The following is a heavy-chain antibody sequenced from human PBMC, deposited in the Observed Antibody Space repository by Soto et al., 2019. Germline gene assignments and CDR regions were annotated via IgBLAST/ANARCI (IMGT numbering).Heavy chain of an antibody. CDR3: ATFGTYLRDSSGYASDY. J-gene: IGHJ4*02. D-gene: IGHD3-22*01. CDR1: GYTLTELS. Sequence: ASVKVSCKVSGYTLTELSMHWVRQAPGKGLEWMGGFDPEDGETIYAQKFQGRVTMPEDTSTDTAYMELSSLRSEDTAVYYCATFGTYLRDSSGYASDYWGQGTLVTVSS. V-gene: IGHV1-24*01. CDR2: FDPEDGET.